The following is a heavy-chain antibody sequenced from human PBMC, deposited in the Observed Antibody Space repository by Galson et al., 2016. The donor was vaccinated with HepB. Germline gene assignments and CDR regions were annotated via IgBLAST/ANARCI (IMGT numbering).Heavy chain of an antibody. CDR1: GGVFSSYG. CDR2: IIPIFGTA. D-gene: IGHD2-21*02. J-gene: IGHJ4*02. Sequence: SVKVSCKASGGVFSSYGINWVRQAPGQGLEWMGGIIPIFGTANYAQKFQGRVTITADEATTTAYMELSSLTFEDTAVYYCARAQPVTSINVFDFWGQGTLVTVSS. V-gene: IGHV1-69*13. CDR3: ARAQPVTSINVFDF.